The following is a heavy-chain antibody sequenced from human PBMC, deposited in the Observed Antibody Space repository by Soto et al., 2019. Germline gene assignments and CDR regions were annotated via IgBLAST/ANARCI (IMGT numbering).Heavy chain of an antibody. V-gene: IGHV3-23*01. Sequence: PGGSLRLSCAASGFTFSSYAMSWVRQAPGKGLEWVSAISGSGGSTYYADSVKGRFTISRDNSKNTLYLQMNILRAEDTAVYYCAKCDGLSAYYYDSSGPKFDYWGQGTLVTVSS. CDR1: GFTFSSYA. J-gene: IGHJ4*02. D-gene: IGHD3-22*01. CDR2: ISGSGGST. CDR3: AKCDGLSAYYYDSSGPKFDY.